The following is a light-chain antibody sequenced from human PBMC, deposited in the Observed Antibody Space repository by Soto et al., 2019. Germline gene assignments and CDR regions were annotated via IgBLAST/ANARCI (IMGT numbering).Light chain of an antibody. Sequence: DIQMTQSPFSLPASVGDRVNISCRASQSISNYLNWYQQKPGRAPSLLIHGASSLQGGVPSRFSGSGSGTDFTLTISSLQPEDFTTYYCQQTYSAPLTFGGGTKV. CDR1: QSISNY. CDR3: QQTYSAPLT. J-gene: IGKJ4*01. V-gene: IGKV1-39*01. CDR2: GAS.